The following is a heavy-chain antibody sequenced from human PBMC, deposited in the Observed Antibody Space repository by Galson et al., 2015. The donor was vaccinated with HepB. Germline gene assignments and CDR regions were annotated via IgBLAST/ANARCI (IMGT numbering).Heavy chain of an antibody. CDR3: AKDFDSSGHFEGGY. CDR1: TFIFSTYS. CDR2: ISSSSTTI. J-gene: IGHJ4*02. V-gene: IGHV3-48*01. Sequence: SLRLSCAASTFIFSTYSMNWVRQAPGKGLEWVSYISSSSTTIYYADSVKGRFTISRDNSKNTLYLQMNSLRAEDTAVYFCAKDFDSSGHFEGGYWGQGTLVAVSS. D-gene: IGHD3-22*01.